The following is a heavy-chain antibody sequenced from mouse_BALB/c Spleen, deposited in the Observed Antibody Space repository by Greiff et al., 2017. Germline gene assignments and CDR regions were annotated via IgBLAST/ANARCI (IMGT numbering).Heavy chain of an antibody. J-gene: IGHJ2*01. CDR2: ISSGGGST. Sequence: EVQVVESGGGLVKPGGSLKLSCAASGFAFSSYDMSWVRQTPEKRLEWVAYISSGGGSTYYPDTVKGRFTISRDNAKNTLYLQMSSLKSEDTAMYYCARPYYYGSSYLDYWGQGTTLTVSS. CDR1: GFAFSSYD. V-gene: IGHV5-12-1*01. CDR3: ARPYYYGSSYLDY. D-gene: IGHD1-1*01.